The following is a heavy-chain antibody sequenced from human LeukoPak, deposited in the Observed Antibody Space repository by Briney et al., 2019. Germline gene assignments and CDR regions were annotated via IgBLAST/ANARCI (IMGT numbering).Heavy chain of an antibody. CDR3: AHCSSTSCYRSAFDI. D-gene: IGHD2-2*01. CDR2: IYYSGST. CDR1: GGSISSYY. J-gene: IGHJ3*02. Sequence: SETLSLTCTVSGGSISSYYWSWIRQPPGKGLEWIGYIYYSGSTNYNPSLKSRVTISVDTSKSQFSLKLSSVTAADTAVYYCAHCSSTSCYRSAFDIWGKGQWSPSLQ. V-gene: IGHV4-59*01.